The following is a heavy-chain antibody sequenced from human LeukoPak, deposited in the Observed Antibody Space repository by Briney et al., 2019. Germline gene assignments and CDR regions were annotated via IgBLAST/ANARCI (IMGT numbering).Heavy chain of an antibody. J-gene: IGHJ4*02. CDR2: IATSSDYI. V-gene: IGHV3-21*04. D-gene: IGHD3-22*01. CDR1: GFTFSTYS. CDR3: ASRNYYDSSGHPLLFDY. Sequence: GGSLRLSCAASGFTFSTYSMNWVRQAPGKGLEWVSSIATSSDYIYYAGSLKGRFTISRDNSKNTLYLEMNSLRAEDTAVYYCASRNYYDSSGHPLLFDYWGQGTLVTVSS.